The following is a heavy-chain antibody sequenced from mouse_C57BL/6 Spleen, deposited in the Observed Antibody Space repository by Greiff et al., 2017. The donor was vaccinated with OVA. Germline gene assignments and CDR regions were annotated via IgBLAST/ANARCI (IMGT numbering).Heavy chain of an antibody. V-gene: IGHV2-6*03. J-gene: IGHJ4*01. CDR2: IWRDGST. Sequence: VQLQESGPGLVAPSQSLYITCTVSGFSLTSYGVHWVRQPPGKGLEWLVVIWRDGSTTYNSALKSRLINSKDNSKSQVILKMNSLQTDDTAMYYCARRYGNGAMDYWGQGTSVTVSS. CDR1: GFSLTSYG. D-gene: IGHD2-1*01. CDR3: ARRYGNGAMDY.